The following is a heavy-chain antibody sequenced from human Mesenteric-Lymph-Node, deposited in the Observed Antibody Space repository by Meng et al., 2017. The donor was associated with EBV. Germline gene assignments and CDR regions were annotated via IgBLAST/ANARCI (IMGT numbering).Heavy chain of an antibody. CDR1: GYTLTEFS. D-gene: IGHD2-15*01. CDR3: ATLLFNQFDY. V-gene: IGHV1-24*01. CDR2: FDPEDGET. J-gene: IGHJ4*02. Sequence: QVQPVQPGAGDMKARAPVQVACKVSGYTLTEFSMHWVRQAPGKGLEWMGSFDPEDGETVYAHNFQDRVTMTEDTSTDTGYMELSSLTSEDTAVYYCATLLFNQFDYWGQGTLVTVSS.